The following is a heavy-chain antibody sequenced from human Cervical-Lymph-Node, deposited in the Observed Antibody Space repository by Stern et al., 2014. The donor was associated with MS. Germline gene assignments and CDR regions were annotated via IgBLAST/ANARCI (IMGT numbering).Heavy chain of an antibody. J-gene: IGHJ4*02. D-gene: IGHD1-7*01. V-gene: IGHV4-59*01. CDR1: GGSISSYY. Sequence: QVQLVESGPGLVKPSETLSLTCTVSGGSISSYYWSWIRQPPGKGLEWIGYIYYSGSTNYNPSLKSRVTISVDTSKNQFSLKLSSVTAADTAVYYCARARGNYVSYWGQGTLVTVSS. CDR3: ARARGNYVSY. CDR2: IYYSGST.